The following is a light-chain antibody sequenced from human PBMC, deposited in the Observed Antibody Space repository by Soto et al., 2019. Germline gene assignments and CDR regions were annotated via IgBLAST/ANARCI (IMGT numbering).Light chain of an antibody. V-gene: IGKV3-15*01. CDR2: SPS. J-gene: IGKJ4*01. CDR1: QTVSNN. CDR3: QQYNEWPLT. Sequence: ERVMTQSPATLSVSTGEKATLSCRASQTVSNNVAWYQQKPGQAPRLLMYSPSTRATGIPARFSGSGSGTEFTLTISSLQSEDFAVYYCQQYNEWPLTFGGGTKVETK.